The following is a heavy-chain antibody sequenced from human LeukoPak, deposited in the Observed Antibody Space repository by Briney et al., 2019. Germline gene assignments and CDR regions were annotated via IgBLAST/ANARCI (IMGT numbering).Heavy chain of an antibody. J-gene: IGHJ4*02. Sequence: IASKTDGGATDYAAPVKCRFTISRDDSKNTLNLQMNSLKTEDTAVYYCTTGIRGDWGQGTLVTVSS. CDR3: TTGIRGD. V-gene: IGHV3-15*04. D-gene: IGHD3-10*01. CDR2: IASKTDGGAT.